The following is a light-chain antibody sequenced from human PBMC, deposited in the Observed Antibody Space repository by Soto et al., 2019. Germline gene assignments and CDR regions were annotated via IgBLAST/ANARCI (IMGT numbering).Light chain of an antibody. V-gene: IGLV2-14*03. Sequence: QSVLTQPASVSGSPGQSITISCTGTSSDVGAFNFVSWYQQHPGKAPKLIIYDLRNRPSGVSDRFSGSKSGNTASLTIYGIQPEDQADYYCSSHTTSSPPVLFGGGTKLTVL. J-gene: IGLJ3*02. CDR2: DLR. CDR3: SSHTTSSPPVL. CDR1: SSDVGAFNF.